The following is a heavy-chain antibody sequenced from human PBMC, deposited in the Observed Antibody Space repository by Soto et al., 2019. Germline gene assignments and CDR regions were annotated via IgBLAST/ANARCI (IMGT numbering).Heavy chain of an antibody. J-gene: IGHJ4*02. V-gene: IGHV1-69*01. CDR1: GGTFSSYA. D-gene: IGHD3-10*01. CDR3: ARVGITMVRGIRSGGDY. Sequence: QVQLVQSGAEVKKPGSSVKVSCKASGGTFSSYAISWVRQAPGQGLEWVGGIIPIFGTANYAQKFLGRVTITADESTSTAYMERSSLRSEDTAVYYCARVGITMVRGIRSGGDYWGQGTLVTVSS. CDR2: IIPIFGTA.